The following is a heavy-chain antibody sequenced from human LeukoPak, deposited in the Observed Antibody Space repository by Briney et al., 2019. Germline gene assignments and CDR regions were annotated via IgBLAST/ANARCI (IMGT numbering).Heavy chain of an antibody. Sequence: GGSLRLSCAASGFTFSSYAMSWVRQAPGKGLEWVLAIRGSGGSTYYADSVKGRFTVSRDNSKNTLYLQMNSLRAEDTAVYYYAKVKNVLRFLEWLLPTDNWFDPWGQGTLVTVSS. CDR1: GFTFSSYA. CDR2: IRGSGGST. CDR3: AKVKNVLRFLEWLLPTDNWFDP. J-gene: IGHJ5*02. D-gene: IGHD3-3*01. V-gene: IGHV3-23*01.